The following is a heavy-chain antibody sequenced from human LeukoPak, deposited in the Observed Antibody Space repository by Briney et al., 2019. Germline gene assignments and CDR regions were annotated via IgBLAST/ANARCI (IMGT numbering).Heavy chain of an antibody. Sequence: SETLSLTCAVSGGSISRSNWWSWVRQSPGKGLEWIGEIYDNGSTNYNPSLKSRVTISVDTSKNQFSLKLSSVTAADTAVYYCARDARIAAAGTFDYWGQGTLVTVSS. CDR3: ARDARIAAAGTFDY. J-gene: IGHJ4*02. CDR2: IYDNGST. V-gene: IGHV4-4*02. CDR1: GGSISRSNW. D-gene: IGHD6-13*01.